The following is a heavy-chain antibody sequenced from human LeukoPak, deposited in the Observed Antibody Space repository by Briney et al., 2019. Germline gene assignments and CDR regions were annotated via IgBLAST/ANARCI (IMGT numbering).Heavy chain of an antibody. CDR3: ARDPSEVYYYDSSGYPDY. D-gene: IGHD3-22*01. CDR1: GFTFSSYA. V-gene: IGHV3-30-3*01. CDR2: ISYDGSNK. Sequence: PGGSLRLSCAASGFTFSSYAMHWVRQAPGKGLEWVAVISYDGSNKYYADSVKGRFTISRDNSKNTLYLQMNSLRAEDTAVYYCARDPSEVYYYDSSGYPDYWGQGTLLTVSS. J-gene: IGHJ4*02.